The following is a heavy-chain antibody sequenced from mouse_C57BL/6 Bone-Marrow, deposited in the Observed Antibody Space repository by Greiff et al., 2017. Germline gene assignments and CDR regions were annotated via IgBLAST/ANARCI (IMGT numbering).Heavy chain of an antibody. CDR1: GFNIKDDY. V-gene: IGHV14-4*01. Sequence: EVQLKQSGAELVRPGASVKLSCTASGFNIKDDYMHWVKQRPEQGLEWIGWIDPENGDTEYASKFQGKATITADTSSNTAYLQLSSLTSEDTAVYYCTTGYDYDRAWFAYWGQGTLVTVSA. CDR3: TTGYDYDRAWFAY. CDR2: IDPENGDT. J-gene: IGHJ3*01. D-gene: IGHD2-4*01.